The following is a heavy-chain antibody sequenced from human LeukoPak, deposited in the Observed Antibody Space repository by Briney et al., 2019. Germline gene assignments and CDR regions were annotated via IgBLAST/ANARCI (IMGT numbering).Heavy chain of an antibody. CDR1: GFTFSSYW. V-gene: IGHV3-7*02. Sequence: GGSLRLSCAASGFTFSSYWMSWVRQAPGKGLEWVANIKQDGSEEVYVDSVKGRFTISRDNAKNSLFLQMNTLRAEDTAVYYGGSGSYAGMDVWGQGTTVTVSS. D-gene: IGHD3-10*01. CDR3: GSGSYAGMDV. J-gene: IGHJ6*02. CDR2: IKQDGSEE.